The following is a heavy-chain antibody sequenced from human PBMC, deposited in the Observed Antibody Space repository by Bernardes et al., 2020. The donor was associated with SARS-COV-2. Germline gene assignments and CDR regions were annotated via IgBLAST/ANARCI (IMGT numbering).Heavy chain of an antibody. V-gene: IGHV4-59*01. CDR2: IYYSGST. Sequence: SETLSLTCTVSGGSISSYYWSWIRQPPGKGLEWIGYIYYSGSTNYNPSLKSRVTISVDTSKNQFSLKLSSVTAADTAVYYCAREGYSGYDYPTWGWFDPWGQGTLVTVSS. CDR1: GGSISSYY. CDR3: AREGYSGYDYPTWGWFDP. J-gene: IGHJ5*02. D-gene: IGHD5-12*01.